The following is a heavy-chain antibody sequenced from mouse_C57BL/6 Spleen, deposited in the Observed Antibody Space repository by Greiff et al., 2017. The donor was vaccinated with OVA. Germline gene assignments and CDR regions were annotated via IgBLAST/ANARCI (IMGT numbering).Heavy chain of an antibody. CDR1: GYTFTSYW. D-gene: IGHD2-14*01. Sequence: QVQLKQPGAELVKPGASVKLSCKASGYTFTSYWMQWVKQRPGQGLEWIGEIDPSDSYTNYNQKFKGKATLTVDTSSSTAYMQLSSLTSEDSAVYYCARKGNSFDYWGQGTTLTVSS. CDR3: ARKGNSFDY. CDR2: IDPSDSYT. V-gene: IGHV1-50*01. J-gene: IGHJ2*01.